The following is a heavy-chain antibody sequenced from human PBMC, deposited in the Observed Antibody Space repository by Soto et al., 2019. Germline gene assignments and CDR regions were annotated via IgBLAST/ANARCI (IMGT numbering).Heavy chain of an antibody. V-gene: IGHV1-46*01. CDR3: ARVGVDTAMDLRQRYYFDY. CDR1: GCTFTSYY. J-gene: IGHJ4*02. Sequence: ASVKVSCKASGCTFTSYYMHWVRQAPGQGLEWMGIINPSGGSTSYAQKFQGRVTMTRDTSTSTVYMERSSLRSEDTAVYYCARVGVDTAMDLRQRYYFDYWGQGTLVTV. D-gene: IGHD5-18*01. CDR2: INPSGGST.